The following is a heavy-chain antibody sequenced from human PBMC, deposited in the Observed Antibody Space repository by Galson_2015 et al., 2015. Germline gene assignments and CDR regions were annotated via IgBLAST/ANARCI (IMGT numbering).Heavy chain of an antibody. J-gene: IGHJ5*02. CDR2: ISYDGSNK. D-gene: IGHD6-19*01. Sequence: SLRLSSAASGFTFSSYGMHWVRQAPGKGLEWVAVISYDGSNKYYADSVKGRFTISRDNSKNTLYLQMNSLRAEDTAVYYCAKDNVAGPSDWFDPWGQGTLVTVSS. V-gene: IGHV3-30*18. CDR1: GFTFSSYG. CDR3: AKDNVAGPSDWFDP.